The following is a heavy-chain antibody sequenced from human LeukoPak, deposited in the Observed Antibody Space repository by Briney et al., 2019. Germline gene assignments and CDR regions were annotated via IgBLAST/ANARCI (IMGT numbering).Heavy chain of an antibody. CDR3: ARGQTSVVTAIPYYFDY. J-gene: IGHJ4*02. CDR1: GGSISSTNYY. V-gene: IGHV4-39*07. Sequence: SETLSLTCTVSGGSISSTNYYWGWIRQPPGKGLEWIGSIYYSGSAYYNPSLKSRVTISVDTSKNQFSLRLNSVTAADTAVYYCARGQTSVVTAIPYYFDYWGRGTLVTVSS. D-gene: IGHD2-21*02. CDR2: IYYSGSA.